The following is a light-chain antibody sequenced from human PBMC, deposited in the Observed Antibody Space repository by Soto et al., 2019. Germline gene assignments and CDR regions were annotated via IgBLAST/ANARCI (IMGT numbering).Light chain of an antibody. Sequence: EIVLTQSPGTLSLSPGERATLSCRASQNVSSSYLAWYQQKPGQAPRLLIYGASSRATGIPDRFSGSGSGTDFTLTISRLEPEDFAVYYCQQYVTSPTWTFGQGTKVDIK. CDR1: QNVSSSY. CDR2: GAS. CDR3: QQYVTSPTWT. V-gene: IGKV3-20*01. J-gene: IGKJ1*01.